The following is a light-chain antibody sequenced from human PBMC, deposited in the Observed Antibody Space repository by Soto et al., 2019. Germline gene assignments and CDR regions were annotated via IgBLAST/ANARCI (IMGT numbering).Light chain of an antibody. V-gene: IGKV3D-20*02. J-gene: IGKJ5*01. CDR3: QYRSNWSPGT. CDR2: GAS. Sequence: EIVLTQSPDTLSLSPEERATLSCRSSQSVSSSYLAWYQQKPGQAPRLLFYGASNRATGIPARFSGSGSGTDFTLTISSREPEDVAVYNCQYRSNWSPGTFGQGTRLEIK. CDR1: QSVSSSY.